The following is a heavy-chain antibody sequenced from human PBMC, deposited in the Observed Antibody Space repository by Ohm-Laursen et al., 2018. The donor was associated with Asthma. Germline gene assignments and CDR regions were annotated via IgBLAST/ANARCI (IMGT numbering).Heavy chain of an antibody. CDR2: IMPILDTT. D-gene: IGHD3-22*01. V-gene: IGHV1-69*01. CDR1: GGTFSNYA. CDR3: ARGTYYYDSSGYTAFDY. Sequence: SSVKVSCKASGGTFSNYAISWVRQAPGQGLEWMGGIMPILDTTNYGKKFQGRVTITADESTTTAFMELNSLRSEDTAVYYCARGTYYYDSSGYTAFDYWGQGTLVTVSS. J-gene: IGHJ4*02.